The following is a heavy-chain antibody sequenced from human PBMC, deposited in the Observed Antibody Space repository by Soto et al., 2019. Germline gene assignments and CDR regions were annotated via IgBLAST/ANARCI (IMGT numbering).Heavy chain of an antibody. Sequence: GGSLRLSCAASGFTFSSYGMHWVRQAPGKGLEWVAVIWYDGSNKYYADSVKGRFTISRDNSKNTLYLQMNSLRAEDTAVYYCARKSAAVAGTWLYYGMDVWGQGTTVTVSS. CDR2: IWYDGSNK. D-gene: IGHD6-19*01. V-gene: IGHV3-33*01. CDR1: GFTFSSYG. CDR3: ARKSAAVAGTWLYYGMDV. J-gene: IGHJ6*02.